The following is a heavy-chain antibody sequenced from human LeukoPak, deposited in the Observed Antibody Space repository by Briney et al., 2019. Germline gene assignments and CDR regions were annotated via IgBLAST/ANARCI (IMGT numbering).Heavy chain of an antibody. CDR1: GGSFSGYY. J-gene: IGHJ5*02. CDR2: INHSGST. Sequence: PSETLSLTCAVYGGSFSGYYWSWIRQPPGKGLEWIGEINHSGSTNYNPSFKSRVTISVDTSKNQFSLKLSSVTAADTAVYYCARGQQWLVHWFDPWGQGTLVTVSS. D-gene: IGHD6-19*01. CDR3: ARGQQWLVHWFDP. V-gene: IGHV4-34*01.